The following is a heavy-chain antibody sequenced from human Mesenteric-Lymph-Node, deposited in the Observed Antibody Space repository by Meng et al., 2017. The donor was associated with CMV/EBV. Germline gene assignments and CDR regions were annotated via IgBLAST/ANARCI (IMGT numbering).Heavy chain of an antibody. Sequence: SLKISCAASGFTFDDFAMHWVRQAPGKGLEWVAGITWNSASIDYADSVKGRFTISRDNAKNSLYLQMNSLRADDTAVYYCARDPGGYDLWGQGTLVTVSS. V-gene: IGHV3-9*01. CDR2: ITWNSASI. J-gene: IGHJ5*02. CDR3: ARDPGGYDL. CDR1: GFTFDDFA. D-gene: IGHD2-8*02.